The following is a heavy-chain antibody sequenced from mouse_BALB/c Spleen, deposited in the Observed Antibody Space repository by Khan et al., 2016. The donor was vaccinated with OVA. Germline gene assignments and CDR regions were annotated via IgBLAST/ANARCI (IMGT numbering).Heavy chain of an antibody. CDR2: IDPYDSGT. CDR3: ARNPFAY. Sequence: VQLQQSGAELVRPGASVKLSCEASGYTFTSYWMNWVKQSPEQGLEWIGRIDPYDSGTHYNQNFKDKAILTVDKSSSTAYMQLSSLTSEDSAVYFCARNPFAYWGQGTLVTVSA. J-gene: IGHJ3*01. V-gene: IGHV1-52*01. CDR1: GYTFTSYW.